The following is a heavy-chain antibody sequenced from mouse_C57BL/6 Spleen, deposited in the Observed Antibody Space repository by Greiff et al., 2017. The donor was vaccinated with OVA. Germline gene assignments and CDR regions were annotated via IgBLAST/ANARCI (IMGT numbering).Heavy chain of an antibody. D-gene: IGHD2-2*01. Sequence: EVQLQQSGPELVKPGASVKISCKASGYTFTDYYMNWVKQSHGKSLEWIGDINPNNGGTSYNQKFKGKATLTVDKSSSTAYMELRSLTSEDSAVYYCARIYYGYDRDYYAMDYWGQGTSVTVSS. CDR1: GYTFTDYY. CDR3: ARIYYGYDRDYYAMDY. J-gene: IGHJ4*01. V-gene: IGHV1-26*01. CDR2: INPNNGGT.